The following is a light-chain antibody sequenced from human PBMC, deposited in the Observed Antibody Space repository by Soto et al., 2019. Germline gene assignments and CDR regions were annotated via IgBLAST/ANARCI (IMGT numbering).Light chain of an antibody. CDR1: QSVSSK. CDR2: GAS. CDR3: QQYNNWPPT. V-gene: IGKV3-15*01. J-gene: IGKJ4*01. Sequence: EIVVTQSPATLSVSPGERATLSCRASQSVSSKLAWYMQKCGQAPRLLIYGASTRATGIPTRFSGSGSGTEFTLTISSLQSEDFAVYYCQQYNNWPPTFGGGTKVEIK.